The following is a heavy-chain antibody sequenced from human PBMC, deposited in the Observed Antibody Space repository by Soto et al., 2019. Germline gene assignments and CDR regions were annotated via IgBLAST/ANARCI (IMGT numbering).Heavy chain of an antibody. J-gene: IGHJ4*02. D-gene: IGHD6-6*01. V-gene: IGHV1-18*04. CDR3: ASGGRYSSSSDLTY. Sequence: QVQLVQSGPEVKKPGASVKVSCTPSGYTFTNYGVNWVRQAPGQGLEWMGWISADSGDTKYAQKFQGRVTMTTDTYTRTAYMELRSLRFDDSAVYYCASGGRYSSSSDLTYWGQGTLVTVSS. CDR1: GYTFTNYG. CDR2: ISADSGDT.